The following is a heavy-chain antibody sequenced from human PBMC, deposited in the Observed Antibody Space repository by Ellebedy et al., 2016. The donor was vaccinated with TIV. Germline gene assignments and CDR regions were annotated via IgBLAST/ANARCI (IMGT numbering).Heavy chain of an antibody. J-gene: IGHJ6*04. CDR2: IYYSGST. CDR3: ASYSNYVSRYYSMDV. Sequence: SETLSLXCTVSGDSISSNTYWAWIRQPPGKGLEWIATIYYSGSTYYNPSLKSRVTISGDTSKNQFSLKLSSVTAADTAVYYCASYSNYVSRYYSMDVWGKGTTVTVSS. V-gene: IGHV4-39*01. D-gene: IGHD4-11*01. CDR1: GDSISSNTY.